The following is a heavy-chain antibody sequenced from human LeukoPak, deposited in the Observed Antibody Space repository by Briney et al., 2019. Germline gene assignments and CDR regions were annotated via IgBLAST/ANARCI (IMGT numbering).Heavy chain of an antibody. CDR1: GFTFSSYA. D-gene: IGHD5/OR15-5a*01. J-gene: IGHJ6*02. V-gene: IGHV3-23*01. Sequence: GGSLRLSCAASGFTFSSYAMSWVRQAPGKGLEWVSAISSSGGSTYYADSVKGRFTISRDNSKNTLYLQMNSLRAEDTAVYYCAKGSNYYYYGMDVWGQGTTVTVSS. CDR2: ISSSGGST. CDR3: AKGSNYYYYGMDV.